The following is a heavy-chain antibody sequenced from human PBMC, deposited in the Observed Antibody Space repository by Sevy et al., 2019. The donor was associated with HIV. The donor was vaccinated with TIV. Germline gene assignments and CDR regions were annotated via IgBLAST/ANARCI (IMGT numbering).Heavy chain of an antibody. J-gene: IGHJ3*02. D-gene: IGHD6-13*01. V-gene: IGHV3-23*01. CDR1: GFTFSSYG. CDR3: ARGEGHSSSWYSAFFDI. Sequence: GGSLILSCAASGFTFSSYGMTWVRQAPGKGLEWVSTITMSGGSTNHADSVKGRFSISRDNSKNTRWRQMNSLRAEDTVVYYCARGEGHSSSWYSAFFDIWRQGTMVTVSS. CDR2: ITMSGGST.